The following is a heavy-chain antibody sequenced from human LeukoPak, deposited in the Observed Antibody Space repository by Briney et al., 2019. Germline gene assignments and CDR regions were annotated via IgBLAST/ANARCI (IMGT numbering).Heavy chain of an antibody. CDR1: GYSFTNSW. CDR2: IYPADSDI. V-gene: IGHV5-51*01. Sequence: GESLKISCKGSGYSFTNSWIGWVRLMPGKGLEWMGIIYPADSDIRYSPSFQGQVTISADKSINTAYLQWRSLQASDTAMYYCARQEYCSGGSCYTWFDSWGQGTLVTVSS. CDR3: ARQEYCSGGSCYTWFDS. J-gene: IGHJ5*01. D-gene: IGHD2-15*01.